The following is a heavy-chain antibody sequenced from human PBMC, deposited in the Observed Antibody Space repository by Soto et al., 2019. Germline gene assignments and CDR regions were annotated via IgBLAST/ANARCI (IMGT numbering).Heavy chain of an antibody. Sequence: GASVKVSCKASGYTFTYRYLHWVRQAPGQALEWMGWITPFNGNTNYAQKFQDRVTITRDRSMSTAYMELSSLRSEDTAMYYCALGVPAHGYGMDVWGQGTTVTVSS. CDR2: ITPFNGNT. CDR3: ALGVPAHGYGMDV. J-gene: IGHJ6*02. D-gene: IGHD2-2*01. CDR1: GYTFTYRY. V-gene: IGHV1-45*02.